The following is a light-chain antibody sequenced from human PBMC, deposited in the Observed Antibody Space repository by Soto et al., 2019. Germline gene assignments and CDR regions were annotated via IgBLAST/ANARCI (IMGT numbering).Light chain of an antibody. V-gene: IGKV3-20*01. CDR2: GTS. CDR1: QGGYSRY. J-gene: IGKJ1*01. Sequence: EIVLTQSPGTLSLSPGERAHLSLRAHQGGYSRYLAWYQQKPGQAPRLLIYGTSSRATAIPDRFSGSGSGTDFTLTISRLEPEDFAVYYCQQYGSSSWTFGQGTKVEIK. CDR3: QQYGSSSWT.